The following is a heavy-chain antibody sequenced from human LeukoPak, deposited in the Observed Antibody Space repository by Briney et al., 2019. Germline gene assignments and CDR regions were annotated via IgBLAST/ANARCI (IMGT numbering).Heavy chain of an antibody. CDR3: ARRGPYSSSWLFDY. D-gene: IGHD6-13*01. CDR2: IYYSGST. CDR1: GGSISSYY. V-gene: IGHV4-59*08. J-gene: IGHJ4*02. Sequence: SETLSLTCTVSGGSISSYYWSWIRQPPGKGLEWIGYIYYSGSTNYSPSLKSRVTISVDTAKNQFSLKLSSVTAADTAVYYCARRGPYSSSWLFDYWGQGTLVTVSS.